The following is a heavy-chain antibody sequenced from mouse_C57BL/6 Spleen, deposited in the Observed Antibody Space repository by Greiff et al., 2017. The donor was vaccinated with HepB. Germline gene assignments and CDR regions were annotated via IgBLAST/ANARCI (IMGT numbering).Heavy chain of an antibody. J-gene: IGHJ4*01. CDR1: GYTFTSYW. CDR3: ASYDGYYDRNYAMDY. Sequence: QVQLQQPGAELVKPGASVKLSCKASGYTFTSYWMHWVKQRPGRGLEWIGRIDTNSGGTKYNEKFKSKATLTVDKPSSTAYMQLSSLTSEDAAVYYCASYDGYYDRNYAMDYWGQGTSVTVSS. CDR2: IDTNSGGT. D-gene: IGHD2-3*01. V-gene: IGHV1-72*01.